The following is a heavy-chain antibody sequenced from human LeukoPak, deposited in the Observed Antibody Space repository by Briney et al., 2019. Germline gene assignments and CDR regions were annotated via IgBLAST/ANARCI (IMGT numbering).Heavy chain of an antibody. CDR1: GFTLSSYW. J-gene: IGHJ4*02. Sequence: GGSLRLSCAASGFTLSSYWMSWVRQAPGRGLEWVANIKQDGSEKYYVDSVKGRFTISRDNVKNSLYLQMNTLRAEDTAVYYCARDRNTDFWSGYYTNYFDYWGQGTLVTVSS. CDR2: IKQDGSEK. V-gene: IGHV3-7*01. D-gene: IGHD3-3*01. CDR3: ARDRNTDFWSGYYTNYFDY.